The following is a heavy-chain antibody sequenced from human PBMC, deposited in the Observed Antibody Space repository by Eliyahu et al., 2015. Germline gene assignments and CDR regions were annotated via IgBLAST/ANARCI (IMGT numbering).Heavy chain of an antibody. D-gene: IGHD2-2*01. CDR2: INHSGST. CDR1: GGSFSGYY. CDR3: ARGQCSSTSCLFRGGYYYYYYGMDV. V-gene: IGHV4-34*01. Sequence: LTCAVYGGSFSGYYWSWIRQPPGKGLEWIGEINHSGSTNYNPSLKSRVTISVDTSKNQFSLKLSSVTAADTAVYYCARGQCSSTSCLFRGGYYYYYYGMDVWGKGTTVTVSS. J-gene: IGHJ6*04.